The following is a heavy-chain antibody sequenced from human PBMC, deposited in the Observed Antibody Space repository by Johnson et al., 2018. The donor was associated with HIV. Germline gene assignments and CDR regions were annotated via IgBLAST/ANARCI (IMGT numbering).Heavy chain of an antibody. J-gene: IGHJ3*02. D-gene: IGHD6-13*01. CDR1: GFSVSNNY. CDR3: AKSIAAAGTNAFDI. Sequence: QVQLVESGGGLVQSGGSLTLSCGASGFSVSNNYMNWVRQAPGKGLEWVAVISYDGSNKYSAESVKGRFTISRDNSKNTLYLQMNSLRAEDTAVYYCAKSIAAAGTNAFDIWGQGTMVTVSS. CDR2: ISYDGSNK. V-gene: IGHV3-30*18.